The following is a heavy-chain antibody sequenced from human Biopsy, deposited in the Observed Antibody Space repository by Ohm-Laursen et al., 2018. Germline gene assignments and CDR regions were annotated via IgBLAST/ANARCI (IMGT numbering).Heavy chain of an antibody. CDR1: GAYFSSYY. J-gene: IGHJ6*02. CDR3: ASMPAAIREPNYSYYGMHV. V-gene: IGHV4-59*08. Sequence: SDTLSLTCSASGAYFSSYYWTWIRQPPGKGLEWIGYIYYSGCFNYTPSLKSRVTISLDTSKNQFSLKLSSVTAADTAVYYCASMPAAIREPNYSYYGMHVWGQGTTVTVSS. CDR2: IYYSGCF. D-gene: IGHD2-2*02.